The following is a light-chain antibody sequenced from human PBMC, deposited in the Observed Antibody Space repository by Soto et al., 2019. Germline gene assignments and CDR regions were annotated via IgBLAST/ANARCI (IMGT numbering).Light chain of an antibody. J-gene: IGKJ4*01. CDR1: QSLLNRNGQNC. Sequence: DIVMTQSPLSLPVTPEEPASISCRSSQSLLNRNGQNCLDWYLQKPGQSPQLLIHMGFIRASGVPDRFSGSGSGTYFTLTISRVEAEDVGVYYCMQALESPPTFGGGTKVEIK. CDR2: MGF. CDR3: MQALESPPT. V-gene: IGKV2-28*01.